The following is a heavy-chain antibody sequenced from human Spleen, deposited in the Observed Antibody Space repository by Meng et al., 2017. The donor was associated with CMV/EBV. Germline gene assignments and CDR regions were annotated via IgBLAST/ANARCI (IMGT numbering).Heavy chain of an antibody. CDR1: GFTFSSYE. Sequence: GGSLRLSCAASGFTFSSYEMNWVRQAPGKGLEWVSYISSSGSTIYYADSVKGRFTISRDNAKNSLFLQMNSLRVEDTALYYCARRVAGGAIHWFFDLWGRGTLVTVSS. V-gene: IGHV3-48*03. D-gene: IGHD2-15*01. CDR2: ISSSGSTI. CDR3: ARRVAGGAIHWFFDL. J-gene: IGHJ2*01.